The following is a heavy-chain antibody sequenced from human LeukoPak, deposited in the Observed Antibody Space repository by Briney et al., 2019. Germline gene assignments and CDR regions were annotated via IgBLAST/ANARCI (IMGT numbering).Heavy chain of an antibody. J-gene: IGHJ4*02. CDR1: GYTLTELS. D-gene: IGHD6-13*01. CDR2: FDPEDGET. Sequence: ASVKVSCKVSGYTLTELSMHWVRQAPGKGREGMGGFDPEDGETIYAQKFQGRVTMTEDTSTDTAYMELSSLRSEDTAVYYCATADIAAAGTSFDYWGQGTLVTVSS. CDR3: ATADIAAAGTSFDY. V-gene: IGHV1-24*01.